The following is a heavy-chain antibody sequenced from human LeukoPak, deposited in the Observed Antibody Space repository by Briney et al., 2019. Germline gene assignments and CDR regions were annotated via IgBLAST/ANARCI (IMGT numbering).Heavy chain of an antibody. Sequence: GGSLRLSCAASGFSVSSNYMNWVRQAPGKGLEWVSAIYTGGTTYYADSVKGRFTISRDNSKNTLYLQMNSLRAEDTAVYYCASSYDFWSGYLVYWGQGTLVTVSS. D-gene: IGHD3-3*01. CDR3: ASSYDFWSGYLVY. CDR1: GFSVSSNY. V-gene: IGHV3-53*01. J-gene: IGHJ4*02. CDR2: IYTGGTT.